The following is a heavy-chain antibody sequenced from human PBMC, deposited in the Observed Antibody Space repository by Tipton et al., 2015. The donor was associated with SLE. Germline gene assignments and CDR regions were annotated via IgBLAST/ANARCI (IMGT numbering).Heavy chain of an antibody. CDR1: GFTFSSYG. CDR3: AKEWGAFDI. V-gene: IGHV3-30*18. D-gene: IGHD7-27*01. CDR2: IWYDGSNK. Sequence: SLRLSCAASGFTFSSYGMHWVRQAPGKGLEWVAVIWYDGSNKYYADSVKGRLTISRDNSKNTLYLQMNSLRAEDTAVYYCAKEWGAFDIWGQGTMVTVSS. J-gene: IGHJ3*02.